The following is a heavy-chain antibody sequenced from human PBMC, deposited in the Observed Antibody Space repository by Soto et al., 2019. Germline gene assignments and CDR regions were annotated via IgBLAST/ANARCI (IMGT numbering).Heavy chain of an antibody. CDR1: GFTFSSYA. CDR2: ISGSGGST. CDR3: ANHLCSGGSCYFGY. J-gene: IGHJ4*02. D-gene: IGHD2-15*01. V-gene: IGHV3-23*01. Sequence: GGSLRLSCAASGFTFSSYAMSWVRQAPGKGLEWVSAISGSGGSTYYADSVKGRFTISRDNSKNTLYLQMNSLRAEDTAVYYCANHLCSGGSCYFGYWGQGTLVTVSS.